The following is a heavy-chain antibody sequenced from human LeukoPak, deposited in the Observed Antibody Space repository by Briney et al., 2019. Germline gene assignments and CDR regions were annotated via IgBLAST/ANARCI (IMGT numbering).Heavy chain of an antibody. CDR1: GYTFTSYG. CDR2: ISAYNGNT. J-gene: IGHJ4*02. Sequence: GASVKVSCKASGYTFTSYGISWVRQAPGQGLEWMGWISAYNGNTNYAQKLQGRVTMTTDTSTSTAYMELRSLRSDDTAVYYCARAPTLSCTSCYLGYWGQGTLVTVSS. CDR3: ARAPTLSCTSCYLGY. D-gene: IGHD2-2*01. V-gene: IGHV1-18*01.